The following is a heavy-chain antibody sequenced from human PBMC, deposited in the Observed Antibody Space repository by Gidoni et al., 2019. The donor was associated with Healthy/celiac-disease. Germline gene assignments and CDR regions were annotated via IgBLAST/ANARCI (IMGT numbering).Heavy chain of an antibody. Sequence: EVQLVVSGGGLVKPGGAVGLSCAAYGFSFSSWSMNWVRQAPGKGLEWVSSISSSSSDIYDADAVKGRFTISRDNAKNSLYLQMNSLRAEDTAVYDCARGLDYYDSSGYYVGAFDIWGQGTMVTVSS. CDR3: ARGLDYYDSSGYYVGAFDI. V-gene: IGHV3-21*01. CDR1: GFSFSSWS. D-gene: IGHD3-22*01. CDR2: ISSSSSDI. J-gene: IGHJ3*02.